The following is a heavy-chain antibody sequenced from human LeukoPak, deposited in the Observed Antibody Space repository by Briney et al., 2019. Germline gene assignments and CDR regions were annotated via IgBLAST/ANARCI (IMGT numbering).Heavy chain of an antibody. CDR1: GGSISTYY. CDR3: ARDGYTIFGNWFDP. D-gene: IGHD3-3*01. Sequence: PSETLSLTCTVSGGSISTYYWTRIRQPAGKGLEWIGRIYTGGSTNYNPSLKSRVTMSVDTSKNQFSLKLSSVTAADTAVYYCARDGYTIFGNWFDPWGQGTLVTVSS. V-gene: IGHV4-4*07. CDR2: IYTGGST. J-gene: IGHJ5*02.